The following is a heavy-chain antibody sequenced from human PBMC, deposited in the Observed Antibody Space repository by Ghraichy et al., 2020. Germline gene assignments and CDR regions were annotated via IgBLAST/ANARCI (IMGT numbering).Heavy chain of an antibody. J-gene: IGHJ1*01. V-gene: IGHV1-46*01. CDR1: GYTFTTYD. D-gene: IGHD3-9*01. CDR3: ARSKPLDH. Sequence: ASVKVSCKASGYTFTTYDIHWVRQAPGQGLQWMGIINPNGGGTMYAQNFQGRVTMTRDTSTSTVYMELSSLRSDDTALYYCARSKPLDHWGQGTLVTVSS. CDR2: INPNGGGT.